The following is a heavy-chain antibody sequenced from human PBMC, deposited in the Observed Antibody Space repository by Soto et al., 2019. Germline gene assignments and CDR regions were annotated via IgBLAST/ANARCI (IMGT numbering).Heavy chain of an antibody. Sequence: ASVKVSCKASGYTFTSYGISWVRQAPGQGLEWMGWISAYNGNTNYAQKLQGRVTMTTDTSTSTAYMELRSLRSDDTAVYYCARDPPLLYYYGSGSYYNPHFDYWGQGTLVTVSS. J-gene: IGHJ4*02. CDR3: ARDPPLLYYYGSGSYYNPHFDY. V-gene: IGHV1-18*01. CDR2: ISAYNGNT. CDR1: GYTFTSYG. D-gene: IGHD3-10*01.